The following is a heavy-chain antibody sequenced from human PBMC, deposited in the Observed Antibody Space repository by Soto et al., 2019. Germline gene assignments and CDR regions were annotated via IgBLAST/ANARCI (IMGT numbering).Heavy chain of an antibody. Sequence: QVQLVQSGAEVKKPGSSVKVSCKASGGTFSSYAISWVRQAPGQGLEGMGGIIPIFGTANYAQKFQGRVTITADESTSTAYMELSSLRSEDTAVYYCAREGYCSGGSCYSYWSQGTLVTVSS. CDR2: IIPIFGTA. J-gene: IGHJ4*02. CDR3: AREGYCSGGSCYSY. D-gene: IGHD2-15*01. CDR1: GGTFSSYA. V-gene: IGHV1-69*01.